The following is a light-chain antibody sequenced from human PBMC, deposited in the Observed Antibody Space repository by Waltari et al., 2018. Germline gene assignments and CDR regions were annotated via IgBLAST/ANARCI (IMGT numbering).Light chain of an antibody. J-gene: IGKJ1*01. Sequence: DIQMTQSPSSLSASVGDGVTITCRASQSISIYLNWYQQKPGKAPKLLIYAASTLHSGFPSRFSGSGSGTEFTLTISSLQPEDFATYYCQQANSFPRTFGQGTKVEIK. V-gene: IGKV1-39*01. CDR3: QQANSFPRT. CDR2: AAS. CDR1: QSISIY.